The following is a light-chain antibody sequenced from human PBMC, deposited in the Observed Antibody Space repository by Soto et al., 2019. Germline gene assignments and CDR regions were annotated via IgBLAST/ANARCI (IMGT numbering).Light chain of an antibody. Sequence: ETVLTQSPCTLSLSPGETATLSCRASQSVASNSLAWYQQKPGEAPKLLVYDASGRASDIPDRFSGRGSGTDFTLTISRLEPEDFAVYYCQNYDSSPYTFGQGTRLEIK. CDR2: DAS. J-gene: IGKJ5*01. CDR1: QSVASNS. CDR3: QNYDSSPYT. V-gene: IGKV3-20*01.